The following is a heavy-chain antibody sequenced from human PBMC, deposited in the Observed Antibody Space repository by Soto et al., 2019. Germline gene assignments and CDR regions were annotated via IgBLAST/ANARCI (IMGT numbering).Heavy chain of an antibody. CDR2: ISGSGGST. Sequence: GALRLSCAASGFTFSSYAMSWVRQAPGKGLEWVSAISGSGGSTYYADSVKGRFTISRDNSKNTLYLQMNSLRAEDTAVYYCAKGSHYDFWSGYYPVEYWGQGTLVTVPS. J-gene: IGHJ4*02. V-gene: IGHV3-23*01. CDR3: AKGSHYDFWSGYYPVEY. D-gene: IGHD3-3*01. CDR1: GFTFSSYA.